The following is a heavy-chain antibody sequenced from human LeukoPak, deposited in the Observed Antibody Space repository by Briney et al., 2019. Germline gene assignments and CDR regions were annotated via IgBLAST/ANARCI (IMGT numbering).Heavy chain of an antibody. D-gene: IGHD6-13*01. CDR3: ATATGVAAAGNWFDP. CDR2: INHSGST. CDR1: GGSFSGYY. V-gene: IGHV4-34*01. J-gene: IGHJ5*02. Sequence: PSETLSLTCAVYGGSFSGYYWSWFRQPPGKGLEWIGEINHSGSTNYNPYLKSRVTISVDTSKNQFSLKLSSVSAADTAVYYCATATGVAAAGNWFDPWGQGTLVTVSS.